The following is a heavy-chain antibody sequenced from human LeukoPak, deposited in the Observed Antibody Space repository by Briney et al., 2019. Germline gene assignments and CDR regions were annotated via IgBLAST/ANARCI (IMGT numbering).Heavy chain of an antibody. V-gene: IGHV3-23*01. J-gene: IGHJ4*02. CDR3: ARESPAFDY. CDR2: ISSSGSTT. Sequence: GGSLRLSCVDSGFTFSSFAMSWVRQAPGKGLEWVSTISSSGSTTYYVDSVRGRFTISRDNSRNTLYLQMNSLRGEDTAVYYCARESPAFDYWGQGTLVTVS. CDR1: GFTFSSFA.